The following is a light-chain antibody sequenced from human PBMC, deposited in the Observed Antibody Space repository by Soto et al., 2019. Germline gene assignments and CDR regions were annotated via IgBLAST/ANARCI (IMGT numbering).Light chain of an antibody. CDR3: NSYAGSNNFE. J-gene: IGLJ3*02. CDR2: EVN. Sequence: QSALTQPPSASGSPGQSVTISCTGTSSDVGGYNYVSWYLQHPGKAPKLMIYEVNKRPSGVPDRFSGSKSGNTASLTVSGLQAEDEADYYCNSYAGSNNFEFGGGTKLTVL. CDR1: SSDVGGYNY. V-gene: IGLV2-8*01.